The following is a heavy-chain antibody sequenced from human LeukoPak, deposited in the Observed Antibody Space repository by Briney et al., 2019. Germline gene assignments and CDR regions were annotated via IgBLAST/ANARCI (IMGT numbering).Heavy chain of an antibody. CDR3: ARDYDSSGYYGVTNY. CDR2: ISVSGNT. Sequence: GGSLRLSCAASGFTLSSYAMSWVRQAPGKGLEWVSAISVSGNTYHADSVKGRFTISRDNSKNTLYLQMNSLRAEDTAVYYCARDYDSSGYYGVTNYWGQGTLVTVSS. J-gene: IGHJ4*02. CDR1: GFTLSSYA. V-gene: IGHV3-23*01. D-gene: IGHD3-22*01.